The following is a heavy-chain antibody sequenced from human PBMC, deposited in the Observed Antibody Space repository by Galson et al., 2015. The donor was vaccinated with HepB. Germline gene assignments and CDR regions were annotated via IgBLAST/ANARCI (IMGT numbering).Heavy chain of an antibody. CDR2: ISGSGTST. D-gene: IGHD3-22*01. V-gene: IGHV3-23*01. CDR3: ARERRYYYDSSGYYDY. J-gene: IGHJ4*02. Sequence: SLRLSCAASGFTFSSYAMSWVRQAPGKGLEWVSGISGSGTSTYYADSVKGRFTISRNNSKNTLYLQMNSLRAEDTAVYYCARERRYYYDSSGYYDYWGQGTLVTVSS. CDR1: GFTFSSYA.